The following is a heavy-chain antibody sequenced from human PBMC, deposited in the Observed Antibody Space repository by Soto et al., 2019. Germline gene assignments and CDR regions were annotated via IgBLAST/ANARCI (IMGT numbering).Heavy chain of an antibody. V-gene: IGHV3-48*02. Sequence: GGSLRLSCAASGFTFSSYSMNWVRQAPGKGLEWVSYISSSSSTIYYADSVKGRFTISRDNAKNSLYLQMNSLRDEDTAVYYCARGEGGSRGWYWPYYYYVMDVCAKGTTVTVDS. D-gene: IGHD6-19*01. CDR1: GFTFSSYS. CDR2: ISSSSSTI. CDR3: ARGEGGSRGWYWPYYYYVMDV. J-gene: IGHJ6*04.